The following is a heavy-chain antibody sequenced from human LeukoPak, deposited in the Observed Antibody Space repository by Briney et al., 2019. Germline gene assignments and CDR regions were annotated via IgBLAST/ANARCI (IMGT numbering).Heavy chain of an antibody. V-gene: IGHV4-59*08. J-gene: IGHJ5*02. CDR2: IYVSGNS. CDR1: GASVSGDY. CDR3: ARHPFSSPFDP. Sequence: KASETLSLTCTVSGASVSGDYWSSIRQPPGRGLEWSGYIYVSGNSNYPPSRKTRVPLSLDTSKHQLSLTLASVTAADTAVYYCARHPFSSPFDPWGQGTLVAVSS.